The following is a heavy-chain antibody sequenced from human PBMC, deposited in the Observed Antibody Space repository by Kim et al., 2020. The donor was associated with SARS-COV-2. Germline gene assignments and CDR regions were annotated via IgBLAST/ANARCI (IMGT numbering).Heavy chain of an antibody. V-gene: IGHV4-31*03. CDR2: IYYSGST. D-gene: IGHD2-21*02. J-gene: IGHJ5*02. CDR3: ARTTGVVTAIIPAPNWFDP. CDR1: GGSISSGGYY. Sequence: SETLSLTCTVSGGSISSGGYYWSWIRQHPGKGLEWIGYIYYSGSTYYNPSLKSRVTISVDTSKNQFSLKLSSVTAADTAVYYCARTTGVVTAIIPAPNWFDPWGQGTLVTVSS.